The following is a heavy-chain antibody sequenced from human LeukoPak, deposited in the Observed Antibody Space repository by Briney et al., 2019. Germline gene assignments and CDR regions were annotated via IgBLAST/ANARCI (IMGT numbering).Heavy chain of an antibody. D-gene: IGHD4-17*01. Sequence: GGSLRLSCAASGFTFSSYAMSWVRQAPGKGLEWVSTISAGGNTYYADSVKGRFTISRDNSKNTLYLQMNSLRAEDTAIYYCANLLKDYGDYEYYLDYWGQGTLVTVSS. CDR1: GFTFSSYA. CDR3: ANLLKDYGDYEYYLDY. CDR2: ISAGGNT. V-gene: IGHV3-23*01. J-gene: IGHJ4*02.